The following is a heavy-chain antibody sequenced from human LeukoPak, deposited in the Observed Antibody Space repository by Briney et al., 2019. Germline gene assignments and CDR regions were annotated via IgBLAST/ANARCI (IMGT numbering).Heavy chain of an antibody. Sequence: GESLKISCKGSGYSFTSYWIGWVRQMPGKGLEWMGIIYPGDSDTRYSPSFQGQVTISADKSISTAYLQWSSLKASDTAMYYCARGDYGDYRGTNFDYWGQGTLVPVSS. D-gene: IGHD4-17*01. J-gene: IGHJ4*02. V-gene: IGHV5-51*01. CDR1: GYSFTSYW. CDR3: ARGDYGDYRGTNFDY. CDR2: IYPGDSDT.